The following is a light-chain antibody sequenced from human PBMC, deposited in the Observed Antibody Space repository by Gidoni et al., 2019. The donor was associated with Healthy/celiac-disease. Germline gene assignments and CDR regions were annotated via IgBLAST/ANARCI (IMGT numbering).Light chain of an antibody. J-gene: IGLJ2*01. Sequence: QAGLTQPSSLSASPGASARLTCNLRSGIKVGTYRIYRYQQKPGSPTQYRLWYKSSSDKQQSPGVPSRFSGSNDASAHATVLLISVLQSDDDDDYYCMIWHSCTWVFGGGTKLTVL. CDR3: MIWHSCTWV. CDR2: YKSSSDK. V-gene: IGLV5-45*03. CDR1: SGIKVGTYR.